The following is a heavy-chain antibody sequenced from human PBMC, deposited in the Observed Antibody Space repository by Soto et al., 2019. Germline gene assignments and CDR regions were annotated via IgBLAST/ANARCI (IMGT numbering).Heavy chain of an antibody. J-gene: IGHJ5*02. V-gene: IGHV4-39*01. Sequence: PSETLSLTCTVSGGSISSGSYHWGWIRQHPGKGLEWIGSIYYTGNTFYNPSLKSRVTISVDTSNTQFSLKLSSVTAADTAVYYCARHRAVFSTTRCYVHCFGPWGQGTLVTVSS. CDR2: IYYTGNT. CDR3: ARHRAVFSTTRCYVHCFGP. D-gene: IGHD2-2*01. CDR1: GGSISSGSYH.